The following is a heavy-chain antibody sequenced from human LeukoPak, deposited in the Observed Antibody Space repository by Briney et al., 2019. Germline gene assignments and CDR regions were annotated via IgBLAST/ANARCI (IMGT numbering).Heavy chain of an antibody. CDR3: ATEDYGGFEI. CDR2: IYYSGST. V-gene: IGHV4-30-4*01. D-gene: IGHD4-17*01. J-gene: IGHJ3*02. CDR1: GGSISSGDYY. Sequence: SETLSLTCTVSGGSISSGDYYWSWIRQPPGKGLEWIGYIYYSGSTYYNSSLNSRVTISVDTSKNQFSLTLSSVTAADTAVYYCATEDYGGFEIWGQGTMVTVSS.